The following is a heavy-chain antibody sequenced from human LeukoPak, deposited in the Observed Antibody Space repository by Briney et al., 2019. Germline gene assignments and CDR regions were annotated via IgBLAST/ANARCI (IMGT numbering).Heavy chain of an antibody. CDR2: ISSSSSNL. D-gene: IGHD1-26*01. CDR1: GFTFSSYS. J-gene: IGHJ3*02. CDR3: ARDACLVGACGYAFDI. V-gene: IGHV3-48*01. Sequence: PGGSLRLSCAASGFTFSSYSMNWVRQAPGKGLGWVSYISSSSSNLYYADSVKGLFTISRDNAKNSLYLQMNSLRAEDTAVYYCARDACLVGACGYAFDIWGQGTMVTVSS.